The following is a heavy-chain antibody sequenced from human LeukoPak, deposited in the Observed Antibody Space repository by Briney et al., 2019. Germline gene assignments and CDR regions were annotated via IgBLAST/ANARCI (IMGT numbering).Heavy chain of an antibody. D-gene: IGHD6-13*01. V-gene: IGHV1-18*01. CDR1: GYSFTSYG. CDR2: ISAYNGNT. CDR3: ARVGYSSSWYYFDY. J-gene: IGHJ4*02. Sequence: GESLKISCKGSGYSFTSYGISWVRQAPGQGLEWMGWISAYNGNTNYAQKLQGRVAMTTDTSTSTACMELRSLRSDDTAVYYCARVGYSSSWYYFDYWGQGTLVTVSS.